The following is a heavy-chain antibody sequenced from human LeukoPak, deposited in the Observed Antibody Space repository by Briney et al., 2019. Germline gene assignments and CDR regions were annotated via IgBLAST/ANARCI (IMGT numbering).Heavy chain of an antibody. CDR2: ISGSGGST. D-gene: IGHD2-15*01. CDR3: ATDRLIVVVVALFDY. V-gene: IGHV3-23*01. Sequence: PGGSLRLSCAASGVTFSSYAMSWVRQAPGKGLEWVSAISGSGGSTYYADSVKGRFTISRDNSKNTLYLQMNSLRAEDTAVYYCATDRLIVVVVALFDYWGQGTLVTVSS. CDR1: GVTFSSYA. J-gene: IGHJ4*02.